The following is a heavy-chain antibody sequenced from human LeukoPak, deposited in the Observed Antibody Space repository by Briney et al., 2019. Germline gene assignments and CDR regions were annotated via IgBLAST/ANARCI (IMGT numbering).Heavy chain of an antibody. CDR1: GGSISSGGYY. V-gene: IGHV4-31*03. CDR2: IYYSGST. CDR3: ARHYCSGGSCPDAFDI. J-gene: IGHJ3*02. D-gene: IGHD2-15*01. Sequence: SETLSLTCTVSGGSISSGGYYWSWIRQHPGKGLEWIGYIYYSGSTYYNPSLKSRVTISVDTSKNQFSLKLSSVTAADTAVYYCARHYCSGGSCPDAFDIWGQGTMVTVSS.